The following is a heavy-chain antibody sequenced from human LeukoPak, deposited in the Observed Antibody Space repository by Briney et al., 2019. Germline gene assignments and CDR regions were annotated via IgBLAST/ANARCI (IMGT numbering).Heavy chain of an antibody. CDR1: GFTFSDYD. Sequence: GGSLRLSCSASGFTFSDYDMNWARHAPRKGLERVSSISGLSSYTYYGESVKGRFNISRDNAKNSLYRQMHRLGAEDTATYYCGRAFPPLRTSSAGDLWGQGILVTVSS. J-gene: IGHJ4*02. CDR3: GRAFPPLRTSSAGDL. D-gene: IGHD3-16*01. CDR2: ISGLSSYT. V-gene: IGHV3-21*01.